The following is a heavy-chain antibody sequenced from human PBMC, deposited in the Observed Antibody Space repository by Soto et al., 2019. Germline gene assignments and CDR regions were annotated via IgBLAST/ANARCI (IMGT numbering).Heavy chain of an antibody. D-gene: IGHD3-22*01. V-gene: IGHV5-51*01. CDR3: ARKNYYDISGFFDY. CDR1: DYTFAAYW. Sequence: GESLKISCKGLDYTFAAYWIGWVRQMPGKGLEWMGVINPRDSDVKYSPSFQGQVSISADKSITTAYLQWRSLKASDTAIYYFARKNYYDISGFFDYWGQGTLVTVSS. J-gene: IGHJ4*02. CDR2: INPRDSDV.